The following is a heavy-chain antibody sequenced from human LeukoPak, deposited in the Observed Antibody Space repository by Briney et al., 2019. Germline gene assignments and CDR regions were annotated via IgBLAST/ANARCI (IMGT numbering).Heavy chain of an antibody. V-gene: IGHV4-61*02. CDR2: IYTSGST. D-gene: IGHD2-15*01. Sequence: SETLSLTCTVSGGSISSGSYYWSWIRQPAGKGLEWIGRIYTSGSTNYNPSLKSRVTISVDTSKNQFSLKLSSVTAADTAVYYCAREDIEVYWGQGTLVTVSS. CDR1: GGSISSGSYY. J-gene: IGHJ4*02. CDR3: AREDIEVY.